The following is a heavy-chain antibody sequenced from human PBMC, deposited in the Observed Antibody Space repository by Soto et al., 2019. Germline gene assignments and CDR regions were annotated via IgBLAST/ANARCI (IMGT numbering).Heavy chain of an antibody. D-gene: IGHD3-3*01. V-gene: IGHV3-74*01. CDR2: INSDGSST. CDR1: GFTFGSYW. Sequence: GGSLRLSCAASGFTFGSYWMHWVRQAPGKGLVWVSRINSDGSSTSYADSVKGRFTISRDNAKNTLYLQMNSLRAEDTAVYYCARADRVQYDFWSGYYPSYYYYYYLDVWGKGTTVTVSS. J-gene: IGHJ6*03. CDR3: ARADRVQYDFWSGYYPSYYYYYYLDV.